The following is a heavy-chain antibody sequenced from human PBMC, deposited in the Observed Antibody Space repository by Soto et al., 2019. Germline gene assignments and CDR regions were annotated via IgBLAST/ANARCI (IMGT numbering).Heavy chain of an antibody. D-gene: IGHD6-6*01. CDR1: GFTFSSYS. CDR2: ISSSSSYI. J-gene: IGHJ5*02. CDR3: ARDQNIAARPRWFDP. Sequence: VGSLRLSCAASGFTFSSYSMNWVRQAPGKGLEWVSSISSSSSYIYYADSVKGRFTISRDNAKNSLYLQMNSLRAEDTAVYYCARDQNIAARPRWFDPWGQGTLVTAPQ. V-gene: IGHV3-21*01.